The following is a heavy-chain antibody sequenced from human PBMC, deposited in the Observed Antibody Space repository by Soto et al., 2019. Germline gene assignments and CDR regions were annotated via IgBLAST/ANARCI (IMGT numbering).Heavy chain of an antibody. CDR3: ARDRGSSYPFDL. V-gene: IGHV6-1*01. J-gene: IGHJ5*02. CDR2: TFYRSRWYH. D-gene: IGHD3-10*01. Sequence: QAQLQPSGPGLVKPSQTLSLTCAISGDSVSSNSVAWNWIRQSPARGLEWLGRTFYRSRWYHDYAVFVKSRIMINPDTSKNQFSLQLNSLTPEDTAVYYCARDRGSSYPFDLWGQGTLVTVSS. CDR1: GDSVSSNSVA.